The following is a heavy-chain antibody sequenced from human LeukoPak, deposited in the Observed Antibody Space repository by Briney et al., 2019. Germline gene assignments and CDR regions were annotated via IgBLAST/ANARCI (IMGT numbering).Heavy chain of an antibody. Sequence: GGSLRLSCAASGFTFSTYTMYWVRHPPGKRLEWVSIIGNNGGGIHYADSVKGRFTISRDNFKNALYLQMNSLRVEDTAVYYCAIDPNWGTHSWGQGVLVTVSS. CDR1: GFTFSTYT. J-gene: IGHJ4*02. CDR2: IGNNGGGI. V-gene: IGHV3-23*01. D-gene: IGHD7-27*01. CDR3: AIDPNWGTHS.